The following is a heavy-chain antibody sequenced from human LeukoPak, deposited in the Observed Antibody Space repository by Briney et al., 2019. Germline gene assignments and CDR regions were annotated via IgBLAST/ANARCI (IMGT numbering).Heavy chain of an antibody. D-gene: IGHD3-9*01. Sequence: GGSLRLSCAASGFTVSTNCMSWARQAPGKGLEWVSLIYVGGSTYYADSVKGRFTVSRDNSKNTLFLQMNSLRAEDTALYYCARSGYYNYRYFDSWGQGTLVTVSS. CDR1: GFTVSTNC. J-gene: IGHJ4*02. CDR2: IYVGGST. CDR3: ARSGYYNYRYFDS. V-gene: IGHV3-53*01.